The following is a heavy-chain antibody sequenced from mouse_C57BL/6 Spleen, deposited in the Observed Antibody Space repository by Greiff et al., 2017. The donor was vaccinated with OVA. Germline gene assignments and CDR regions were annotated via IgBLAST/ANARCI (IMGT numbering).Heavy chain of an antibody. J-gene: IGHJ3*01. CDR3: ARRAITTVVEEFAY. Sequence: QVQLQQSGAELARPGASVKLSCKASGYTFTSYGISWVKQRTGQGLEWIGEIYPRSGNTYYNEKFMGKATLTADTSSSTAYMELRSLTSEDSAVYFCARRAITTVVEEFAYWGQGTLVTVSA. D-gene: IGHD1-1*01. CDR1: GYTFTSYG. V-gene: IGHV1-81*01. CDR2: IYPRSGNT.